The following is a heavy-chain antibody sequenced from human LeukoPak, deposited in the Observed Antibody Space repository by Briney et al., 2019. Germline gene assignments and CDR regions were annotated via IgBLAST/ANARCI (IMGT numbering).Heavy chain of an antibody. CDR1: GFTYSSYA. CDR3: AKTTTGYSSGRYPGWPVDY. D-gene: IGHD6-19*01. J-gene: IGHJ4*02. Sequence: GGSLRLSCAASGFTYSSYALRWVRQAPGKGLEGVSPISGSGGGTYYADSVKGRVTISRDNSKNTVYLQMNSLSTEDTAVYYCAKTTTGYSSGRYPGWPVDYWGQGTLVTVSS. CDR2: ISGSGGGT. V-gene: IGHV3-23*01.